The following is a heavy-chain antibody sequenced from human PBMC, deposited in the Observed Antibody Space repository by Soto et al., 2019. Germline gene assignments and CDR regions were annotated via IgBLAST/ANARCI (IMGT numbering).Heavy chain of an antibody. CDR2: IYHTGNA. V-gene: IGHV4-39*01. J-gene: IGHJ5*02. CDR3: ARDFFDSSDYTTNWFDP. Sequence: SETLSLTCSVSGDSISNSRFYWAWIRQPPGEGLEWIGSIYHTGNAYYNPSLKSRVTISVDTSKNQFSLKLTSVTAADAALYFCARDFFDSSDYTTNWFDPWGQGTLVTVS. CDR1: GDSISNSRFY. D-gene: IGHD3-22*01.